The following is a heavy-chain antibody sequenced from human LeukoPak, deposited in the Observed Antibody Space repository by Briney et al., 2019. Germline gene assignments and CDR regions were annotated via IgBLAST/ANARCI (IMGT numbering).Heavy chain of an antibody. V-gene: IGHV1-2*02. CDR3: ARVPTSGSYDFDY. CDR1: GYIFSGYY. J-gene: IGHJ4*02. Sequence: ASVKVSCKASGYIFSGYYMHWVRQAPGQGLEWMGWINPNRGGTNYAPKFQGRVTMTRDTSISTAYMELSRLRSDDTAVYYCARVPTSGSYDFDYWGQGTLVTVSS. CDR2: INPNRGGT. D-gene: IGHD1-26*01.